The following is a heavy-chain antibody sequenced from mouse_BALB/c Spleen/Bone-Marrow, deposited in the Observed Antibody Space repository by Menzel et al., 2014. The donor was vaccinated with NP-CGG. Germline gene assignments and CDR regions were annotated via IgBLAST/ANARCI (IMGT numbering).Heavy chain of an antibody. D-gene: IGHD2-10*02. J-gene: IGHJ2*01. CDR1: GFSLTSYG. V-gene: IGHV2-9*02. Sequence: QVQLKDSGPGLVAPSQSLSITCTVSGFSLTSYGVHWVRQPPGKGLEWLGVIWAGGSTNYNSALMSRLSISKDNSKSQAFLKVNSLQTDDTAMYYCARGGEYGNYFFDYWGQGTTLTVSS. CDR2: IWAGGST. CDR3: ARGGEYGNYFFDY.